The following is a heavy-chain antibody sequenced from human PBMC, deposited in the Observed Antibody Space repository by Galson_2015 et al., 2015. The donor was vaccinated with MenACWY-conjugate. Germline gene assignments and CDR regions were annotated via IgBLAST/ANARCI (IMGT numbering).Heavy chain of an antibody. D-gene: IGHD3-10*01. CDR1: RISFGTYN. Sequence: SLRLSCAASRISFGTYNMNWVRQAPGKGLEWVSYISSTSTTIYYADSVKGRFTISRDNAKNSLYLQMNSLRDEDTAVYYCARDYGSGTYYMGWFDPWGQGTLVTVSS. V-gene: IGHV3-48*02. CDR2: ISSTSTTI. J-gene: IGHJ5*02. CDR3: ARDYGSGTYYMGWFDP.